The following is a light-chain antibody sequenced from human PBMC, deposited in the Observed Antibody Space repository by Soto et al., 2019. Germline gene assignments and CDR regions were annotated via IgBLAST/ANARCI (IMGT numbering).Light chain of an antibody. V-gene: IGKV1-8*01. J-gene: IGKJ1*01. CDR1: QDVGRY. CDR3: QHYKNYPWT. CDR2: GAS. Sequence: AIRMTQSPSSLSASAGDRVAIACRASQDVGRYLDWYQQKPGQAPKLLIYGASTLQSGVPSRFSGGGSGTDFALPISCLQSEDFATYYCQHYKNYPWTFGQGTKVEIK.